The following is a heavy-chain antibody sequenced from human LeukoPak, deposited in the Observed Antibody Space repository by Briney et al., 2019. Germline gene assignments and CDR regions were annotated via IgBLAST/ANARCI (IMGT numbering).Heavy chain of an antibody. CDR1: GFTFSSYS. D-gene: IGHD3-3*01. CDR3: VRESDYDFWSGYYNLDS. CDR2: ISSSSSYI. V-gene: IGHV3-21*01. Sequence: GGSLRLSCAASGFTFSSYSMNWVRQAPGKGLECVSTISSSSSYIYYADSVKGRFTISRDNAKNSLYLQMNSLRAEDTAVYYCVRESDYDFWSGYYNLDSWGQGTLVTVSS. J-gene: IGHJ4*02.